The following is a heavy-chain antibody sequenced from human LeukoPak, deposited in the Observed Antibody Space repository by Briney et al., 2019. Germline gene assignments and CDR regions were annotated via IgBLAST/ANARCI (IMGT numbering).Heavy chain of an antibody. Sequence: PGRSLRLSCAASGFTFSSYGMHWVRQAPGKGLEWVAVIWYDGSNKYYADSVKGRFTISRDNSKNTLYLQMNSLRAEDTAVYYCARDRSGSGSYYEYYFDYWGQGTLVTVSS. D-gene: IGHD3-10*01. J-gene: IGHJ4*02. CDR1: GFTFSSYG. V-gene: IGHV3-33*08. CDR2: IWYDGSNK. CDR3: ARDRSGSGSYYEYYFDY.